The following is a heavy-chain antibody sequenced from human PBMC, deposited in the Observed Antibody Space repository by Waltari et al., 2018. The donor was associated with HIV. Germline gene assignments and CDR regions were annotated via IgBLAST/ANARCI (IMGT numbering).Heavy chain of an antibody. CDR2: IVVGSGNT. CDR1: GFTFTSPA. J-gene: IGHJ2*01. V-gene: IGHV1-58*01. Sequence: QMQLVQSGPEVKKPGTSVKVSCKASGFTFTSPAVQWVRQARGQRLEWIGWIVVGSGNTNYAQKFQERVTITRDMSTSTAYMELSSLRSEDTAVYYCAAAGQRLRRYSSGWYGRYFDLWGRGTLVTVSS. D-gene: IGHD6-19*01. CDR3: AAAGQRLRRYSSGWYGRYFDL.